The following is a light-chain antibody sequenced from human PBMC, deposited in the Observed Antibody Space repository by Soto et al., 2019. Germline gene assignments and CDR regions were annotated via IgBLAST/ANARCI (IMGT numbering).Light chain of an antibody. V-gene: IGLV2-14*01. CDR2: DVN. Sequence: QSALTRPASVSGSPGQSITISCTGTSSDIGAYNYVSWYQQHPGKAPKLLIYDVNYRPSGVSNRLSGSKSGNTASLTISGLQAEDEADYYCSSYAISSAYVFGTGTKLTVL. CDR3: SSYAISSAYV. CDR1: SSDIGAYNY. J-gene: IGLJ1*01.